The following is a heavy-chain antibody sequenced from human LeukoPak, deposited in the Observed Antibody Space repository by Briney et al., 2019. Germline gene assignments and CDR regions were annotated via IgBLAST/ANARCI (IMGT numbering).Heavy chain of an antibody. Sequence: PGGSLRLSWAASGXTFSSYGMHWVRQAPGKGLEWVAVISSDGSNKYYADSVKGRFTISRDNSKNTLYLQMSSLRAEDTAVYYCANEWPFDYWGQGTLVTVSS. D-gene: IGHD5-12*01. J-gene: IGHJ4*02. V-gene: IGHV3-30*18. CDR1: GXTFSSYG. CDR2: ISSDGSNK. CDR3: ANEWPFDY.